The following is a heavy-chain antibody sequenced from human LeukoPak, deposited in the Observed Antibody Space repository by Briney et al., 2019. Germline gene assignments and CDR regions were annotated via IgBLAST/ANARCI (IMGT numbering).Heavy chain of an antibody. CDR2: ISAYNGNT. CDR1: GYTFTSYG. V-gene: IGHV1-18*01. D-gene: IGHD5-24*01. J-gene: IGHJ4*02. CDR3: ASMATTFDY. Sequence: ASVKVSCKASGYTFTSYGISWVRQAPGQGLEWMGWISAYNGNTNYAQKLQGRVTMTRDTSTSTVYMELSSLRSEDTAVYYCASMATTFDYWGQGTLVTVSS.